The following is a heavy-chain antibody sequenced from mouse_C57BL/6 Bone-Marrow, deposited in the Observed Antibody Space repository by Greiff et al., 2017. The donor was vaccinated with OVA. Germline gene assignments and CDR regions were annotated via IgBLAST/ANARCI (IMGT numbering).Heavy chain of an antibody. Sequence: EVMLVESEGGLVQPGSSMKLSCTASGFTFSDYYMAWVRQVPEKGLEWVANINYDGSSTYYLDSLKSRFIISRDNAKNILYLQMSSLKSEDTATYYCARDYGYYGSSYPYWYFDDWGTGTTVTVAS. CDR3: ARDYGYYGSSYPYWYFDD. D-gene: IGHD1-1*01. V-gene: IGHV5-16*01. CDR1: GFTFSDYY. CDR2: INYDGSST. J-gene: IGHJ1*03.